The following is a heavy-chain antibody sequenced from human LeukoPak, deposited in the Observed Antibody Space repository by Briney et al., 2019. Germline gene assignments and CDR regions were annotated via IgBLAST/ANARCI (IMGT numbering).Heavy chain of an antibody. J-gene: IGHJ4*02. CDR2: IYYSGST. Sequence: SETLSLTCTVSGGSISSYYWSWIRQPPGKGLEWIGYIYYSGSTNYNPSLKSRVTISVDTSKNQFSLKLSSVTAADTAVYYCARGGGENMITFGGVIDPFDYWGQGTLVTVSS. CDR3: ARGGGENMITFGGVIDPFDY. CDR1: GGSISSYY. V-gene: IGHV4-59*08. D-gene: IGHD3-16*02.